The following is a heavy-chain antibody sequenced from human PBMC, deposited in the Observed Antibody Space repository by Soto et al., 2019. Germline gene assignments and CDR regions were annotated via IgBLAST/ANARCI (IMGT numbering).Heavy chain of an antibody. D-gene: IGHD5-18*01. CDR3: ARGIQYRYGMDV. J-gene: IGHJ6*02. V-gene: IGHV3-74*01. CDR1: GFTFSSYW. Sequence: EVQLVESGGGLVQPGGSLRLSCASAGFTFSSYWMHWVRQDPGKGLVWVSRINGDGSSTFYADSVKGRFTMSRDNAENTVYLQMNGLRVDDTAVYYCARGIQYRYGMDVWGQGTTVTVSS. CDR2: INGDGSST.